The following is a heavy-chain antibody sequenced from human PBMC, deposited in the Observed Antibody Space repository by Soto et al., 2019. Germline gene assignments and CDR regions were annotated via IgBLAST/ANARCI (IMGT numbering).Heavy chain of an antibody. CDR3: AKSAPMDAGDKYYYDF. CDR2: IIPFFGTA. V-gene: IGHV1-69*13. D-gene: IGHD4-17*01. J-gene: IGHJ4*02. CDR1: GGTFSTFG. Sequence: SVRVSCKASGGTFSTFGISWVRRAPGQGLEWMGGIIPFFGTARYSQKFEDRITITADESTNTVYMDLRSLTSEDTAIYYCAKSAPMDAGDKYYYDFWGQGALVTVSS.